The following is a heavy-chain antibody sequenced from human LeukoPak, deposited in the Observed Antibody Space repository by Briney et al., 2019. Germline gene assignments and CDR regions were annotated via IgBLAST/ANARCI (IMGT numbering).Heavy chain of an antibody. Sequence: GASVKVSCKASGYTFTNYGITWVRQAPGQGLEWMGWISAYDGYTKYAQNLQGRVTMTTDTSTSTAYMAVRSLRSDDTAVYYCARSNTMTSNYYYGMDVWGQGTTVTVSS. CDR2: ISAYDGYT. D-gene: IGHD4-11*01. CDR3: ARSNTMTSNYYYGMDV. CDR1: GYTFTNYG. V-gene: IGHV1-18*01. J-gene: IGHJ6*02.